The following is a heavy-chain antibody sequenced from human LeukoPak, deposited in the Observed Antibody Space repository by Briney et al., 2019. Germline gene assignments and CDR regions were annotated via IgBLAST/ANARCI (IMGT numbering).Heavy chain of an antibody. CDR2: ISTSGGNT. D-gene: IGHD5-12*01. CDR1: GFTFSSYA. Sequence: PGGSLRLFCAASGFTFSSYAMSWVRQAPGKGLERVSAISTSGGNTYYADSVKGRFTISRDNSKNTLYLQMSSLRAEDTAVYYCAKVHSGDDPGTLFDYWGQGTLVTVSS. V-gene: IGHV3-23*01. CDR3: AKVHSGDDPGTLFDY. J-gene: IGHJ4*02.